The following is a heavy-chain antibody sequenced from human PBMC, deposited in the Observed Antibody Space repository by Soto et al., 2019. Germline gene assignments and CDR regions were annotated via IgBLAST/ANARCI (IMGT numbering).Heavy chain of an antibody. J-gene: IGHJ6*02. CDR3: AREGSSSGYYYYGMDV. CDR1: GFTFSSYS. Sequence: LRLSCAASGFTFSSYSMNWVRQAPGKGLEWVSSISSSSSYIYYADSVKGRFTISRDNAKNSLYLQMNSLRAEDTAVYYCAREGSSSGYYYYGMDVWGQGTTVTISS. V-gene: IGHV3-21*01. D-gene: IGHD6-6*01. CDR2: ISSSSSYI.